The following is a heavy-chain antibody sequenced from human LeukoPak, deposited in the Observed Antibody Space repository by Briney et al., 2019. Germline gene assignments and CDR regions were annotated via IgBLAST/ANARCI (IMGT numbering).Heavy chain of an antibody. CDR3: ARGYGDGYLY. Sequence: PGGSLRLSCAASGFTISAYWMSWVRQAPGKGLEWVANIKQDGSEKYYVDSVKGRFTISRDNAKNSLYLQMNSLRAEDTAVYYCARGYGDGYLYWGQGTLVTVSS. J-gene: IGHJ4*02. CDR2: IKQDGSEK. V-gene: IGHV3-7*01. D-gene: IGHD5-24*01. CDR1: GFTISAYW.